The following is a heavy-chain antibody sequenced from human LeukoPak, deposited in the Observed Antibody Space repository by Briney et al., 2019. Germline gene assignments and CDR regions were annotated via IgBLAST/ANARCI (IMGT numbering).Heavy chain of an antibody. V-gene: IGHV3-69-1*01. Sequence: GGSLRLSCAASGFSLSDYGISWARQAPGKGLEWISCITTNSAKFYADSVRGRIAISRDNDKNSVYLQMNSLRDEDTAVYYCTRGRYQFLGPNDSWGQGSLVTVSS. CDR2: ITTNSAK. D-gene: IGHD2/OR15-2a*01. CDR1: GFSLSDYG. J-gene: IGHJ4*02. CDR3: TRGRYQFLGPNDS.